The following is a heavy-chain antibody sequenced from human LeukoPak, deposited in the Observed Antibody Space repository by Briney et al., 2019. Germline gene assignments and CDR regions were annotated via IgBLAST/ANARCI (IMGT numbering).Heavy chain of an antibody. D-gene: IGHD2/OR15-2a*01. CDR1: GGSISSYY. CDR2: IYASGST. Sequence: SETLSLTCTVSGGSISSYYWSWIRQPPGKGLEWIGYIYASGSTNYNPSLKSRVTISVDTSKSQFSLKLSSVTAADTAVYYCARLSSGRYYYYMDVWGKGTTVTVSS. J-gene: IGHJ6*03. V-gene: IGHV4-4*09. CDR3: ARLSSGRYYYYMDV.